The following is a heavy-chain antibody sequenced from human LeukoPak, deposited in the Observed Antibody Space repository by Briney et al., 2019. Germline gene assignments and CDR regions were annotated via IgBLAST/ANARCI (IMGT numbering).Heavy chain of an antibody. V-gene: IGHV3-23*01. CDR3: AKYPNTGGPPYALDV. CDR2: ISFGGDRT. CDR1: EFTFSSYA. D-gene: IGHD3-16*01. Sequence: PGGSLRLSCAASEFTFSSYAMRWVRQAPGKGPEWVSGISFGGDRTYYRDSVKGRFTISRDNSENTLYLQMNSLRAEDTAIYYCAKYPNTGGPPYALDVWGQGTTVTVSS. J-gene: IGHJ6*02.